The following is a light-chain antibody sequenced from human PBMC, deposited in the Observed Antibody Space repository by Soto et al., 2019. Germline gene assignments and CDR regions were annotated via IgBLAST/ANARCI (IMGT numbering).Light chain of an antibody. CDR2: MNN. V-gene: IGLV1-47*01. Sequence: QSVLTQPPSLSGTPGQTVTISCIGSSSNIGSAIVHWYQQIPGTAPKHLIYMNNQRPSGVPDRFSGSKSGTSASLVITGLRPEDEADYYCVAWDDNLSSLVFGGGTKLTVL. CDR3: VAWDDNLSSLV. CDR1: SSNIGSAI. J-gene: IGLJ3*02.